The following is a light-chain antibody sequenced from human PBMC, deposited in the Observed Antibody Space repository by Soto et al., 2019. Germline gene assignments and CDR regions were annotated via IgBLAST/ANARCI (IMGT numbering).Light chain of an antibody. V-gene: IGKV3-20*01. CDR2: GTS. CDR1: QSFSSSN. Sequence: EIVLTQSPGTLSLSPGARATLSCRASQSFSSSNLAWYQQKPGQAPRLLIYGTSSRATGIPDRFSGRGSGTDFTLSISRLEPEDFAEYYCQLYCSSKGTFGQGTKLEIK. J-gene: IGKJ2*02. CDR3: QLYCSSKGT.